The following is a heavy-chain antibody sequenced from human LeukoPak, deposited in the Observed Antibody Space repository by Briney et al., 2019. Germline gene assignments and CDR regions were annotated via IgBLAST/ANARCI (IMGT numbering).Heavy chain of an antibody. V-gene: IGHV3-48*01. J-gene: IGHJ6*03. Sequence: GGSLRLSCAASGFTFSSYGMHWVRQAPGKGLEWVSYISSSGSTIYYADSVKGRFTISRDNAKNSLYLQMNSLRAEDTAVYYCARTDCSGGSCYYMDVWGKGTTVTVSS. CDR3: ARTDCSGGSCYYMDV. CDR2: ISSSGSTI. D-gene: IGHD2-15*01. CDR1: GFTFSSYG.